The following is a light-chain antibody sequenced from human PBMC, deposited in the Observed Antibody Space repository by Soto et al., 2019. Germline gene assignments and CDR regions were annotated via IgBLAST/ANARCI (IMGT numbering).Light chain of an antibody. V-gene: IGKV1-39*01. CDR3: QQSYSTPLT. CDR2: AAS. J-gene: IGKJ3*01. Sequence: DIQMTQSPSSLSASVGDRDTITCRASQSISSYLNWYQQKPGKAPKLLIYAASSLQSGVPSRFSGSGSGTDFTLTISSLQPEDFATYYCQQSYSTPLTVGPGTKVDSK. CDR1: QSISSY.